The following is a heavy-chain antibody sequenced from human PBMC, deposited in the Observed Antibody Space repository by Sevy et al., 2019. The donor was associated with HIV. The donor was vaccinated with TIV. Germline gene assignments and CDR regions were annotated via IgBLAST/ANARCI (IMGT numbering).Heavy chain of an antibody. CDR1: GFNFSSYG. V-gene: IGHV3-30*18. CDR2: ISYDGSSK. CDR3: ANESGSYYDFWSGHDAFDI. J-gene: IGHJ3*02. Sequence: GGSLRLSCAASGFNFSSYGMHWVRQAPGKGLEWVAVISYDGSSKYYAESVKGRFTISRDNSKNTLYLQISSLRAEDTAVDYCANESGSYYDFWSGHDAFDIWGQGTMVTVSS. D-gene: IGHD3-3*01.